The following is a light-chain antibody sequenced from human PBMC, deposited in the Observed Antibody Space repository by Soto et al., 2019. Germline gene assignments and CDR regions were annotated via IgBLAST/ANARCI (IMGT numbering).Light chain of an antibody. J-gene: IGLJ2*01. V-gene: IGLV1-44*01. Sequence: QSVLTQPPSVSGTPGQTVTISCSGSRSNVGRNAVSWYQQVPGMAPKLLVFATNKRPSGVPDRFSGSASGASASLAISGLQSEDEADYYCAAWDDTLNGPLFGGGTKLTVL. CDR3: AAWDDTLNGPL. CDR2: ATN. CDR1: RSNVGRNA.